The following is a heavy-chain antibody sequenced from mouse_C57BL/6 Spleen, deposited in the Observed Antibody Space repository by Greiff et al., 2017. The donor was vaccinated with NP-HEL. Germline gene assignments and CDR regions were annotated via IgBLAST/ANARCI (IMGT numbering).Heavy chain of an antibody. CDR2: INPGSGGT. V-gene: IGHV1-54*01. Sequence: QVQLQQSGAELVRPGTSVKVSCKASGYAFTNYLIEWVKQRPGQGLEWIGVINPGSGGTNYNEKFKGKATLTADKSSSTAYMQLSSLTSEDSAVYFCARWGTTVWGQGTSVTVSS. CDR1: GYAFTNYL. CDR3: ARWGTTV. D-gene: IGHD1-1*01. J-gene: IGHJ4*01.